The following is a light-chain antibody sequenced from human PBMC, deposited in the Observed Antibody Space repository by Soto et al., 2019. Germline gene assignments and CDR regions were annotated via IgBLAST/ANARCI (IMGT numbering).Light chain of an antibody. CDR3: QQYIDWPPGT. CDR2: DTS. J-gene: IGKJ1*01. CDR1: QSVSCS. V-gene: IGKV3-15*01. Sequence: EIVVTQSPATLSVSPGERVTLSCRASQSVSCSLAWYQQRPGQAPRLLIYDTSTRAAGISARFSGSGSGTEFTLTISSLQSEDFAFYYCQQYIDWPPGTFGQGTALEFK.